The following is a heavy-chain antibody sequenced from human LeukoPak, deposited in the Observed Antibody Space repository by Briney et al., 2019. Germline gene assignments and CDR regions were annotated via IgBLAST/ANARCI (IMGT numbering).Heavy chain of an antibody. Sequence: GESLNTSFKGSGYSFTTYSSGWVPQIPGKGLEWLGIIYPVDSDTRYSPSFQGQVTISADKSISTAYLQWSSLKASDTAKYYCARQDSSSHFDYWGQGTLVTVSS. J-gene: IGHJ4*02. CDR1: GYSFTTYS. CDR2: IYPVDSDT. V-gene: IGHV5-51*01. D-gene: IGHD6-13*01. CDR3: ARQDSSSHFDY.